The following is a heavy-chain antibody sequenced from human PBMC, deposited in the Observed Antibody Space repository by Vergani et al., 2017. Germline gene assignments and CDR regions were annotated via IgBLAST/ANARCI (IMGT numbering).Heavy chain of an antibody. J-gene: IGHJ6*03. V-gene: IGHV3-33*05. CDR2: ISYNGGNQ. CDR1: GFQFSNFG. D-gene: IGHD6-13*01. Sequence: QVQLVESGGNLVQPGRSLRLSCAAAGFQFSNFGMHWVRQVPGKRLEWVAFISYNGGNQYYADSVQGRFTISRDNTKNILYLQMSSLRVEDTALYYCTRDVTDTHSSIWPLNYHYFMDVWGEGTTVTVSS. CDR3: TRDVTDTHSSIWPLNYHYFMDV.